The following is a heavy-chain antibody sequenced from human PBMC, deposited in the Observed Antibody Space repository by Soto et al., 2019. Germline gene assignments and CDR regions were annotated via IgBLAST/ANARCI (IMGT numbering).Heavy chain of an antibody. Sequence: SETLSLTCAVSSGSISSSNWWSWVRQPPGKGLEWIGEIYHSGSTNYNPSLKCRVTISVDKSKNQFSLKLSSVTAADTAVYYCARTFAYHCSGGSCSRAASDFWGQGTMVTVSS. CDR2: IYHSGST. D-gene: IGHD2-15*01. CDR3: ARTFAYHCSGGSCSRAASDF. V-gene: IGHV4-4*02. J-gene: IGHJ3*01. CDR1: SGSISSSNW.